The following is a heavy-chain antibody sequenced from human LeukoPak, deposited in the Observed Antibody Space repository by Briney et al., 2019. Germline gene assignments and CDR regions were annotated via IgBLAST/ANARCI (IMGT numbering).Heavy chain of an antibody. Sequence: PGGSLRLSCAASGFTFSSFSMNWVRQAPGKGLEWISYITSSSSYICYGDSVKGRFTISRDDVKNSLYLQMDSLRAEDTAVYYCARGHPYDFWSDYWSHYLDYWGQGILVTVSS. CDR2: ITSSSSYI. CDR3: ARGHPYDFWSDYWSHYLDY. J-gene: IGHJ4*02. CDR1: GFTFSSFS. D-gene: IGHD3-3*01. V-gene: IGHV3-21*01.